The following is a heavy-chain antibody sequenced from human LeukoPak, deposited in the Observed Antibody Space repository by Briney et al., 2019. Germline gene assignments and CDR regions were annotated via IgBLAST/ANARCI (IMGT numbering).Heavy chain of an antibody. J-gene: IGHJ6*03. CDR2: IYYSGST. Sequence: SETLSLTCTVSGGSISSYYWSWLRQPPGKGLEWIGYIYYSGSTNYNPSLKSRVTISVDTSKNQFSLKLSSVTAADTAVYYCARGTIAVAGTDYYYYYMDVWGKGTTVTVSS. D-gene: IGHD6-19*01. V-gene: IGHV4-59*01. CDR3: ARGTIAVAGTDYYYYYMDV. CDR1: GGSISSYY.